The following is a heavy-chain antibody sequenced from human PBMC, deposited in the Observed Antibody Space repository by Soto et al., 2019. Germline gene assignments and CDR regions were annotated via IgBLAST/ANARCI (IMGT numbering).Heavy chain of an antibody. J-gene: IGHJ4*02. CDR2: IYYSGST. D-gene: IGHD3-22*01. CDR1: GGSISSGGYY. V-gene: IGHV4-31*02. Sequence: LCGGSISSGGYYWSWIRQHPGKGLEWIGYIYYSGSTYYNPSLKSRVTISVDTSKNQFSLKLSSVTAADTAVYYCARDSSGYYWGGFDYWGQGTLVTVSS. CDR3: ARDSSGYYWGGFDY.